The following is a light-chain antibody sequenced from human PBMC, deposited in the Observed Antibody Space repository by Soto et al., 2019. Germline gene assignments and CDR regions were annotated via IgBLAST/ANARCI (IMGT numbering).Light chain of an antibody. J-gene: IGLJ1*01. CDR2: DVT. CDR1: GSDVGDNNY. V-gene: IGLV2-14*01. CDR3: SSYTSSSTLYV. Sequence: QSALTQPASVSGSPGQSITISCTGTGSDVGDNNYVSWYQQHPGKAPKLMIYDVTHRPSGISNRFSGSKSGNTASLTISGIPAGDEGDYYCSSYTSSSTLYVFGSGTKVTVL.